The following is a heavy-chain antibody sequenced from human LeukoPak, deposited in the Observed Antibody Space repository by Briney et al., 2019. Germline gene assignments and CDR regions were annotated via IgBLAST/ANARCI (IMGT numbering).Heavy chain of an antibody. V-gene: IGHV1-2*02. Sequence: ASVKVSCKASGYTFTGYYMHWVRQAPGQGLEWMGWINPNSGGTNYAQKFQGRVTMTRDTSISTAYMELSRLRPDDTAVYYCARGDDYGDSLDYWGQGTLVTVSS. CDR1: GYTFTGYY. D-gene: IGHD4-17*01. CDR2: INPNSGGT. J-gene: IGHJ4*02. CDR3: ARGDDYGDSLDY.